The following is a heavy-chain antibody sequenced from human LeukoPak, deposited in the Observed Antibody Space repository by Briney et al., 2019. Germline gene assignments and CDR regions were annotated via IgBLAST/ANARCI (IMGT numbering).Heavy chain of an antibody. CDR2: IYSCDSDT. Sequence: GESLQISCKGSGYSFTSYWIGWVRQMPGQGLEWMGIIYSCDSDTRYSPSFQGQVTISADKSISTAYLPWSCLKPSHTAMCYCARPNYYGSANDAFDIWGQGTMVTVSS. CDR3: ARPNYYGSANDAFDI. V-gene: IGHV5-51*01. D-gene: IGHD3-10*01. CDR1: GYSFTSYW. J-gene: IGHJ3*02.